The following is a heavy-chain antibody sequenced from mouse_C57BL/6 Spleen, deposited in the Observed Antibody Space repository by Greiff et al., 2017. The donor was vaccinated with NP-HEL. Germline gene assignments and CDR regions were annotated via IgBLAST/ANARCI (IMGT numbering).Heavy chain of an antibody. J-gene: IGHJ4*01. CDR2: INPNNGGT. CDR3: AREENGNYEDYAMDY. V-gene: IGHV1-22*01. Sequence: EVQLQQSGPELVKPGASVKMSCKASGYTFTDYNMHWVKQSHGKSLEWIGYINPNNGGTSYNQKFKGKATLTVNESSSTAYMELRSLTSEDSAVYYCAREENGNYEDYAMDYWGQGTSVTVSS. D-gene: IGHD2-1*01. CDR1: GYTFTDYN.